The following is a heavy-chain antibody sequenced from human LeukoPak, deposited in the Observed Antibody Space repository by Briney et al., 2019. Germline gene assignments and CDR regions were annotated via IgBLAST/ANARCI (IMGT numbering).Heavy chain of an antibody. Sequence: ASVKVSCKASGYTFTSYDINWVRQATGQGLEWMGWMNPNSGNTGYAQKFQGRVTMTRSTSISTAYMELSSLRSEDTAVYYCARGQYGFYYYGMDVWGQGTTVTVSS. CDR3: ARGQYGFYYYGMDV. CDR2: MNPNSGNT. J-gene: IGHJ6*02. V-gene: IGHV1-8*01. D-gene: IGHD2-2*01. CDR1: GYTFTSYD.